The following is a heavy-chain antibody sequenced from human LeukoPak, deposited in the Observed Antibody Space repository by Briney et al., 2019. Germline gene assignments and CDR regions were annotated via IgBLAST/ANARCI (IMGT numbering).Heavy chain of an antibody. D-gene: IGHD5-18*01. CDR2: INHSGST. V-gene: IGHV4-34*01. CDR3: ARGRRVQLWPPTPYYYYDMDV. CDR1: GGSFSGYY. J-gene: IGHJ6*02. Sequence: SETLSLTCAVYGGSFSGYYWSWIRQPPGKGLEWIGEINHSGSTNYNPSLKSRVTISVDTSKNQFSLKLSSVTAADTAVYYCARGRRVQLWPPTPYYYYDMDVWGQGTTVTVSS.